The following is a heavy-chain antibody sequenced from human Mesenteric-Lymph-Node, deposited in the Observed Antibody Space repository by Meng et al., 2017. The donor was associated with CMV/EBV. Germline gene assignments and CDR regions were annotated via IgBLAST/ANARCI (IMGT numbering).Heavy chain of an antibody. J-gene: IGHJ4*02. Sequence: GSLRLSCTVSGYSISSGYYWSWIRQAPGKGLEWIGTIYYSGSTYYNPSLKSRVTISVDTSKNQFSLKLSSVTAADTAVYYCARSDIVVVPAAFTFDYWGQGTLVTVSS. CDR3: ARSDIVVVPAAFTFDY. V-gene: IGHV4-38-2*02. CDR1: GYSISSGYY. D-gene: IGHD2-2*01. CDR2: IYYSGST.